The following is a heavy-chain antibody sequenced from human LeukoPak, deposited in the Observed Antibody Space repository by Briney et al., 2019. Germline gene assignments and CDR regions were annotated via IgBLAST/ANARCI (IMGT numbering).Heavy chain of an antibody. J-gene: IGHJ4*02. CDR2: IKQDGSEK. CDR1: GFTFSSYW. CDR3: ASQTYYYDSSGYYDPHFDY. V-gene: IGHV3-7*01. D-gene: IGHD3-22*01. Sequence: PGGSLRLSCAASGFTFSSYWMSWVRQAPGKGLEWVANIKQDGSEKYYVDSVKGRFTISRDNAKNTLYLQMNSLRAEDTAVYYCASQTYYYDSSGYYDPHFDYWGQGTLVTVSS.